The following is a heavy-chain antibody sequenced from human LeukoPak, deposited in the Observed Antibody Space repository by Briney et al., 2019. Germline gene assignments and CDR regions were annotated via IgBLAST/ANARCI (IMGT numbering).Heavy chain of an antibody. V-gene: IGHV3-21*01. J-gene: IGHJ4*02. CDR3: AIIVVVTAKGGIDY. CDR1: GFTFSSYS. D-gene: IGHD2-21*02. CDR2: ISSSSSYI. Sequence: GGSLRLSCAASGFTFSSYSMNWVRQAPGKGLEWVSSISSSSSYIYYADSVKGRFTISRDNAKDSLYLQMNSLRAEDTAVYYCAIIVVVTAKGGIDYWGQGTLVTVSS.